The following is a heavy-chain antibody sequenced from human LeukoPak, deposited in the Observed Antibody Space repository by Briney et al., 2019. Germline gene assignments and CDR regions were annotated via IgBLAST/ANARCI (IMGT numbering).Heavy chain of an antibody. V-gene: IGHV3-30*03. J-gene: IGHJ4*02. CDR2: ISYDGSNK. CDR3: ARDLAISTSCFDY. D-gene: IGHD2-2*01. Sequence: GGSLRLSCAASGFTFSSYGMHWVRQAPGKGLEWVAVISYDGSNKYYADSVKGRFTISRDNSKNTVYLQMNCLRAEDTAVYYCARDLAISTSCFDYWGQGTLVTVSS. CDR1: GFTFSSYG.